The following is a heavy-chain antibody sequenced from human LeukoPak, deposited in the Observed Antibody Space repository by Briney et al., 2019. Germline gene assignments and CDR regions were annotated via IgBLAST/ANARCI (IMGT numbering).Heavy chain of an antibody. V-gene: IGHV3-66*01. CDR2: IYIGGTT. CDR3: AREISRFGI. D-gene: IGHD3-16*01. Sequence: GGSLRLSCVDSAFNFSGNYMTWVRQAPGKGLEWVSAIYIGGTTYYADSVKGRFTISRDNPKSTLYLQMHSLRAEDTAVYYCAREISRFGIWGQGTLVTVSS. J-gene: IGHJ4*02. CDR1: AFNFSGNY.